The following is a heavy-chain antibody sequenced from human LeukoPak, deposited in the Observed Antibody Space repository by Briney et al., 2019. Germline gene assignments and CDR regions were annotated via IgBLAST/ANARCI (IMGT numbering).Heavy chain of an antibody. CDR1: GGSFSGYY. V-gene: IGHV4-34*01. Sequence: PSETLSLTCAVYGGSFSGYYWSWIRQPPGRGLEWIGEINHSGSTNYNPSLKSRVTISVDTSKNQFSLKLSSVTAADTAVYYCARQHYYDSSGYSPFFDYWGQGTLVTVSS. D-gene: IGHD3-22*01. CDR2: INHSGST. J-gene: IGHJ4*02. CDR3: ARQHYYDSSGYSPFFDY.